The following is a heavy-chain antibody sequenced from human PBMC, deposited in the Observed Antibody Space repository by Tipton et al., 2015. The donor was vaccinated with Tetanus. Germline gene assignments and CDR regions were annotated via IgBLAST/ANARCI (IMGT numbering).Heavy chain of an antibody. CDR1: GGSFSGYY. V-gene: IGHV4-34*01. CDR3: ARSHVFRLTLFGEEIPRSGRFDP. D-gene: IGHD3-3*01. CDR2: INYSGDT. J-gene: IGHJ5*02. Sequence: LRLSCAVYGGSFSGYYWNWIRQPPGKGLEWIGEINYSGDTDYNPSLQSRATISLDTAKNHFSLRLSSVTAADTAVYYCARSHVFRLTLFGEEIPRSGRFDPWGQGTLVTVSS.